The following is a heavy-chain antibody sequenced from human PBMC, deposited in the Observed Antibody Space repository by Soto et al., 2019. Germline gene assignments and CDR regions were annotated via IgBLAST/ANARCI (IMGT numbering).Heavy chain of an antibody. CDR2: IIPHFGTA. J-gene: IGHJ6*02. Sequence: QVQLVQSGAEVKKPGSSVKVSCKASEVTFSNHVVTWVRQAPAQGLEWMGGIIPHFGTANYAQELQGRGTITADESTSTAYYELRSVLSEDTAVYYCAGTLIAADGLYYYYYGVDVWGQGTTVTVSS. V-gene: IGHV1-69*01. CDR1: EVTFSNHV. D-gene: IGHD6-13*01. CDR3: AGTLIAADGLYYYYYGVDV.